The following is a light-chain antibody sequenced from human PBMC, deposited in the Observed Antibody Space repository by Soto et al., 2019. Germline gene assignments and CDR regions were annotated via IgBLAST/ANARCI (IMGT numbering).Light chain of an antibody. Sequence: EIVLTQSPGTLSLSPGERATLSCRASQSVSSSYLAWYQQKGVQAPRLLIYGASSRATGIPDRFSGSGSGTDFTLTISSLEPEDFAVYYCHQYGSSPSTFGQGTKVDIK. CDR2: GAS. J-gene: IGKJ1*01. V-gene: IGKV3-20*01. CDR3: HQYGSSPST. CDR1: QSVSSSY.